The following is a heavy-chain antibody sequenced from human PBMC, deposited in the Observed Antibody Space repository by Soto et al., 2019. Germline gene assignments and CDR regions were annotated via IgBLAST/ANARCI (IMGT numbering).Heavy chain of an antibody. Sequence: SETLFLTCSVSGGSISTVGHYWTWIRQPPGKGLEWIGSIYHTGSTYYSKSLRSRLTMSVDTSKSQFSLRLSSVTAADTAVYYCARATGTLRSRNCDYWGQGSLVTVSS. D-gene: IGHD1-1*01. V-gene: IGHV4-31*03. J-gene: IGHJ4*02. CDR1: GGSISTVGHY. CDR2: IYHTGST. CDR3: ARATGTLRSRNCDY.